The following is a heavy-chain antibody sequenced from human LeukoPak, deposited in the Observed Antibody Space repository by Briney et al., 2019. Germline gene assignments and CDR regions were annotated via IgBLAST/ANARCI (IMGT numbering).Heavy chain of an antibody. D-gene: IGHD1-26*01. Sequence: GGSLRLSCAASGFTFSSYAMHWVRQAPGKGLEYVSAISSNGGSTYCANSVKGRFTISRDNSKNTLYLQMGSLRAEDTAVYYCAKRGAEVGATVAPGDYWGQGTLVTVSS. CDR3: AKRGAEVGATVAPGDY. CDR2: ISSNGGST. V-gene: IGHV3-64*01. J-gene: IGHJ4*02. CDR1: GFTFSSYA.